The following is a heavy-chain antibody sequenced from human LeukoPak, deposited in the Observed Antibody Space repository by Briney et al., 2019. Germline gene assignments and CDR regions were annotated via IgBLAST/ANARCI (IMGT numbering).Heavy chain of an antibody. Sequence: GGSLRLSCAASGFTFSSYAMSWVRQAPGKGLEWVSSISDSTGKTYYADSVKGRFTISRDNSKNTLYLQMNSLRAEDTAVYYCAKDFYGAGSYPIFDYWGQGTLVTVSS. D-gene: IGHD3-10*01. CDR2: ISDSTGKT. J-gene: IGHJ4*02. V-gene: IGHV3-23*01. CDR3: AKDFYGAGSYPIFDY. CDR1: GFTFSSYA.